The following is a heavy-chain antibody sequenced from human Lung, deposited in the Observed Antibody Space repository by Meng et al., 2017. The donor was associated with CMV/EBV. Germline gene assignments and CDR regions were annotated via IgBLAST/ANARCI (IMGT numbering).Heavy chain of an antibody. CDR2: INYSGTT. CDR3: ARAYCSSTSSPEGY. V-gene: IGHV4-34*01. D-gene: IGHD2-2*01. Sequence: SETLSLTCAVYGGSLNGYYWSWIRQPPGKGLEWIAEINYSGTTNYSPSLKSRVTISLHSSKNQFSLNLNSVTAADTAVYYCARAYCSSTSSPEGYWGQGPLVTVSS. J-gene: IGHJ4*02. CDR1: GGSLNGYY.